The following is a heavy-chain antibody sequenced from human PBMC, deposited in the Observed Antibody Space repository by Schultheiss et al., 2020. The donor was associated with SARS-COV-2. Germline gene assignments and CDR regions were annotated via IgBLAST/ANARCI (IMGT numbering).Heavy chain of an antibody. CDR3: ARARRITMVRGVYYFDY. Sequence: SETLSLTCTVSGGSISSSNWWSWVRQPPGKGLEWIGEIYHSGSTNYNPSLKSRVTISVDTSKNQFSLKLSSVTAADTAVYYCARARRITMVRGVYYFDYWGQGTLVTVSS. J-gene: IGHJ4*02. CDR2: IYHSGST. V-gene: IGHV4-4*02. CDR1: GGSISSSNW. D-gene: IGHD3-10*01.